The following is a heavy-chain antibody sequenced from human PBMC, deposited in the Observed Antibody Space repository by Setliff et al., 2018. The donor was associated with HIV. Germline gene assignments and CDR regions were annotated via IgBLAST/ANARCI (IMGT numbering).Heavy chain of an antibody. J-gene: IGHJ4*02. V-gene: IGHV3-48*03. Sequence: GGSLRLSCAASGFTFSSYEMNWIRQAPGKGLEWVSYISSNSLTIYYADSVKGRFSISRDNAKNSLYLQMNSLRAEDTAVYYCARGPTVVTTIDYWGQGTLVTVSS. D-gene: IGHD4-17*01. CDR1: GFTFSSYE. CDR2: ISSNSLTI. CDR3: ARGPTVVTTIDY.